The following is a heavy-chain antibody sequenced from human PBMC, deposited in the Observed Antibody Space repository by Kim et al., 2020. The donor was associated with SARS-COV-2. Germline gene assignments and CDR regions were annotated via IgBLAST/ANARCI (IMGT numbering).Heavy chain of an antibody. D-gene: IGHD3-10*01. CDR1: GGSISSSSYY. Sequence: SETLSLTCTVSGGSISSSSYYWGWIRQPPGKGLEWIGSIYYSGSTYYNPSLKSRVTISVDTSKNQFSLKLSSVTAADTAVYYCARDGHYYGSTYWGQGTLVTVSS. V-gene: IGHV4-39*07. CDR3: ARDGHYYGSTY. J-gene: IGHJ4*02. CDR2: IYYSGST.